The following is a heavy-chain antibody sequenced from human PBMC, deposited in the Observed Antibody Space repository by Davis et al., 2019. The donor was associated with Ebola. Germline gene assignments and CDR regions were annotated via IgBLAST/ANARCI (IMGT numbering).Heavy chain of an antibody. CDR2: IPYDVSNK. V-gene: IGHV3-30*18. J-gene: IGHJ6*02. CDR1: GFPFSSYG. D-gene: IGHD3-3*01. CDR3: AKRSGYWPYYYYGMDV. Sequence: GGSLRLSCAASGFPFSSYGMHGVRHAPGKALEWFAAIPYDVSNKYYADSVKGRFTISRDNSKNTLYLQMNSLRAEDTAVYYCAKRSGYWPYYYYGMDVWGQGTTVTVSS.